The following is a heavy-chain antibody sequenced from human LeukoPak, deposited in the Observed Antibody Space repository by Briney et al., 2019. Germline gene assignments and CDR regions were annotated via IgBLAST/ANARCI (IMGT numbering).Heavy chain of an antibody. V-gene: IGHV1-69*05. CDR1: GGTFSSYS. D-gene: IGHD2-2*01. CDR3: ARDPLGYCSSTRCYVDAFDI. Sequence: SVKVSCKASGGTFSSYSISWVRQAPRQGLEWMGGIIPIFGTPNYAQKFQGRVTITTDDSTNTAYMELRSLRSEDTAVYYCARDPLGYCSSTRCYVDAFDIWGQGTVVTVSS. J-gene: IGHJ3*02. CDR2: IIPIFGTP.